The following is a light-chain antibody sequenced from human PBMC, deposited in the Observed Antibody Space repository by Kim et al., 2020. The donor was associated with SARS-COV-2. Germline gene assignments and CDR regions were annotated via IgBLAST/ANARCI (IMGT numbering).Light chain of an antibody. V-gene: IGLV1-47*02. CDR2: SNN. J-gene: IGLJ3*02. Sequence: RVTSSCAGSSSNIGSNYVYWYQQLPGTAPKLLIYSNNQRPSGVPDRFSGSKSGTSASLAISGLRSEDEADYYCAAWDDSLSGNWVFGGGTQLTVL. CDR1: SSNIGSNY. CDR3: AAWDDSLSGNWV.